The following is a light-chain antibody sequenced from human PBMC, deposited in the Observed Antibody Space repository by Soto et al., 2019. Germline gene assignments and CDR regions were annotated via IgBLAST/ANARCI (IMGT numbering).Light chain of an antibody. CDR2: GAS. V-gene: IGKV3-15*01. CDR3: QQFGGSPRT. Sequence: EVVLTQSPGSLSVSPGERATLSCRASQSVSSNLAWYQQKPGQAPRLLIYGASTRATGIPARFSGSGSGTEFTLTISSLQSEDFAVYYCQQFGGSPRTFGQGTKVDIK. J-gene: IGKJ1*01. CDR1: QSVSSN.